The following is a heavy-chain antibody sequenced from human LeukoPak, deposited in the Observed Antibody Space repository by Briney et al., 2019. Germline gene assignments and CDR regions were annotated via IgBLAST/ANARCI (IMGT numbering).Heavy chain of an antibody. CDR3: ARGDDSGYYDYFDY. V-gene: IGHV3-53*01. CDR1: GFTVDSNY. Sequence: GGSLRLSCAASGFTVDSNYLSWVRQAPGKGLEWVSTIYTGGDTYYAASVKGRFTISRDFSKNTVFLHMNSLRAEDTAMYYCARGDDSGYYDYFDYWGQGALVTVSS. D-gene: IGHD3-22*01. CDR2: IYTGGDT. J-gene: IGHJ4*02.